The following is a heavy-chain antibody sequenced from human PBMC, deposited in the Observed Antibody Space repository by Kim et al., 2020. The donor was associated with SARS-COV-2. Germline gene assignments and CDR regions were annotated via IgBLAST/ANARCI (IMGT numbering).Heavy chain of an antibody. CDR3: ASSAAAGDPYFDY. J-gene: IGHJ4*02. CDR2: ISSSSSYI. D-gene: IGHD6-13*01. Sequence: GGSLRLSCAASGFTFSSYSMNWVRQAPGKGLEWVSSISSSSSYIYYADSVKGRFTISRDNAKNSLYLQMNSLRAEDTAVYYCASSAAAGDPYFDYWGQGTLVTVSS. CDR1: GFTFSSYS. V-gene: IGHV3-21*01.